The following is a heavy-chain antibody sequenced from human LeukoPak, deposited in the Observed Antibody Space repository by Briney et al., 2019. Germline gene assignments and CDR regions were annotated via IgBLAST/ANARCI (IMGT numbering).Heavy chain of an antibody. CDR2: ISNDGSDR. CDR3: ARDLSSQLLLFDY. D-gene: IGHD2-15*01. Sequence: GGSLRLSCAASGFTVSSNHMGWVRQAPGMGLEWVAVISNDGSDRYFADSVKGRFTISRDNSKKTLYLQMNSLRVEDTAVYYCARDLSSQLLLFDYWGQGTLVTVSS. CDR1: GFTVSSNH. V-gene: IGHV3-30-3*01. J-gene: IGHJ4*02.